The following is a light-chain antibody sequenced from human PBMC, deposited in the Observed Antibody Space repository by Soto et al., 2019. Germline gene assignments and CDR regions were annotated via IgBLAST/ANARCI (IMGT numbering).Light chain of an antibody. Sequence: EIVLTQSPATLSLSPGDRATLSCRASKSINNYVAWYQQTPGQAPRLLIYDASNRATGIPARFSGTGSGTDSTLTISNLEPDDFALYFCQQRGNWPLTFGGGTKV. J-gene: IGKJ4*01. CDR2: DAS. CDR1: KSINNY. CDR3: QQRGNWPLT. V-gene: IGKV3-11*01.